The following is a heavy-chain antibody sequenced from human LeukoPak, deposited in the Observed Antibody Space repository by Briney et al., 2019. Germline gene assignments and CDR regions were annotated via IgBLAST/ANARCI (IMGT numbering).Heavy chain of an antibody. CDR1: GYTFTGYY. V-gene: IGHV1-2*02. D-gene: IGHD6-13*01. Sequence: ASVKVSCKASGYTFTGYYMHWVRQAPGQGLEWMEWINPNSGGTNYAQKFQGRVTMTRDTSISTAYMELSRLRSDDTAVYYCARVLVREQQLVLRYWGQGTLVTVSS. CDR2: INPNSGGT. J-gene: IGHJ4*02. CDR3: ARVLVREQQLVLRY.